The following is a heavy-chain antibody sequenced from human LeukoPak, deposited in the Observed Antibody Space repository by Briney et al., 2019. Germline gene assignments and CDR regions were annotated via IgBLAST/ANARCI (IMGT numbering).Heavy chain of an antibody. CDR3: ARDGEGGYPIDY. CDR2: INTDGSST. J-gene: IGHJ4*02. V-gene: IGHV3-74*01. CDR1: GFTFSSYS. Sequence: PGGSRRLSCAASGFTFSSYSMHWVRQAPGKGLVWVSRINTDGSSTRYADSVKGRFTISRDNAKNTLYLQMNSLRAEDTAVYYCARDGEGGYPIDYWVQGTLVTVSS. D-gene: IGHD3-10*01.